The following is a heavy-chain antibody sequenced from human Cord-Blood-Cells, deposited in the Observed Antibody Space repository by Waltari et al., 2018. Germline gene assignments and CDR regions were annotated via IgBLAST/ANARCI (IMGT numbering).Heavy chain of an antibody. CDR3: ARVGGYGSGSYYNY. J-gene: IGHJ4*02. CDR1: GYTFTGDY. V-gene: IGHV1-2*04. Sequence: QVQLVQSGAEVKKPGASVKVSCKASGYTFTGDYMHWVRRDPGQGLEWMGWINPNSGGTNYAQKFQGWVTMTRDTSISTAYMELSRLRSDDTAVYYCARVGGYGSGSYYNYWGQGTLVTVSS. CDR2: INPNSGGT. D-gene: IGHD3-10*01.